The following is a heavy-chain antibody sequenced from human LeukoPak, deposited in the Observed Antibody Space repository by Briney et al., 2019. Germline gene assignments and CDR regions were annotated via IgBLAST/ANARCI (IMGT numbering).Heavy chain of an antibody. CDR1: GFTLSSYA. D-gene: IGHD6-13*01. CDR2: ISGSGGST. V-gene: IGHV3-23*01. CDR3: ANKFLDSSSWFNFYFDY. J-gene: IGHJ4*02. Sequence: PGGSLRLSCAASGFTLSSYAMSWVRQAPGKGLEWVSAISGSGGSTYYADSVKGRFTISRDNSKNTLYLQMNSLRAEDTAVYYYANKFLDSSSWFNFYFDYWGQGTLVTVSS.